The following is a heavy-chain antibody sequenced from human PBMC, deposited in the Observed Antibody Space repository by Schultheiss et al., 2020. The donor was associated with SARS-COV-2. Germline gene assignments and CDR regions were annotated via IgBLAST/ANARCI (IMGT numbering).Heavy chain of an antibody. CDR1: GGSISSGGYY. CDR2: IYYSGST. D-gene: IGHD1-26*01. J-gene: IGHJ4*02. CDR3: ARGSVGATDFDY. V-gene: IGHV4-31*03. Sequence: SETLSLTCTVSGGSISSGGYYWSWIRQHPGKGLEWIRYIYYSGSTYYNPSLKSRVTISVDTSKNQFSLKLSSVTAADTAVYYCARGSVGATDFDYWGQGTLVTVSS.